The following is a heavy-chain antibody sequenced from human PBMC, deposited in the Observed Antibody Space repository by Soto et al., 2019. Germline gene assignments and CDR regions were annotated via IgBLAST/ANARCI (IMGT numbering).Heavy chain of an antibody. CDR3: TSVPAATAFDY. J-gene: IGHJ4*02. CDR2: ISYDGSNK. V-gene: IGHV3-30-3*01. Sequence: GALRLSCAASGFTFSSYAMHWVRQAPGKGLEWVAVISYDGSNKYYADSVKGRFTISRDNSKNTLYLQMNSLRAEDTAVYYCTSVPAATAFDYWGQGTLVTVS. CDR1: GFTFSSYA. D-gene: IGHD2-2*01.